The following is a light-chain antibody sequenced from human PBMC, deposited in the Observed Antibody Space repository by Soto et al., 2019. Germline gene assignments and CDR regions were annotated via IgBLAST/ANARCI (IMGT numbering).Light chain of an antibody. CDR2: DAS. Sequence: CRASQGISSYLDWYQQKPGKAPTLLIYDASTLQRGVPSKFSATVSGKEFRPTITSLQPEDYATYYCQQLFDSPITFGQGTQVEIK. V-gene: IGKV1-9*01. J-gene: IGKJ5*01. CDR1: QGISSY. CDR3: QQLFDSPIT.